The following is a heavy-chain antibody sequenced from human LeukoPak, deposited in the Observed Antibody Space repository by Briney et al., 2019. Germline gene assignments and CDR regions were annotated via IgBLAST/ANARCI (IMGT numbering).Heavy chain of an antibody. Sequence: GGSLRLSCAASGFTFSNYWMHWVRQAPGKGLVWVSRINSGGSRTTYADSVKGRFTISRDNVKNTLYLQMNSLRAEDTAVYYCARDGYSSSFYFDYWGQGTLVTVSS. D-gene: IGHD6-6*01. V-gene: IGHV3-74*01. CDR2: INSGGSRT. J-gene: IGHJ4*02. CDR3: ARDGYSSSFYFDY. CDR1: GFTFSNYW.